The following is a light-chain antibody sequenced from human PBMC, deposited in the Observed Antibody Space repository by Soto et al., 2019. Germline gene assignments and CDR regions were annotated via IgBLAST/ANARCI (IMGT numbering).Light chain of an antibody. Sequence: DVVLTQSPLSLPVTLGQPASISCRSSQSLVYSDGNTYLNWFQQRPGQSPRRVISKVSNRDSGVPDRFSGSVSGTDFTLKSSRVEAEDVGVYYCMQGTHWPYTFGQGTKLEIK. CDR3: MQGTHWPYT. J-gene: IGKJ2*01. CDR1: QSLVYSDGNTY. V-gene: IGKV2-30*01. CDR2: KVS.